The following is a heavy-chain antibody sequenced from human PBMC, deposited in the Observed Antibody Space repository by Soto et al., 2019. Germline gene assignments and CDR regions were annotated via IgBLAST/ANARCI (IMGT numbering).Heavy chain of an antibody. CDR1: GFTFDDYA. CDR2: ISWNSGSI. Sequence: PGGSLRLSCAASGFTFDDYAMHWVRQAPGKGLEWVSGISWNSGSIGYADSVKGRFTISRDNAKNSLYLQMNSLRAEDTALYYCAKSPGYSSGFDYWGQGTLVTVSS. D-gene: IGHD6-19*01. J-gene: IGHJ4*02. V-gene: IGHV3-9*01. CDR3: AKSPGYSSGFDY.